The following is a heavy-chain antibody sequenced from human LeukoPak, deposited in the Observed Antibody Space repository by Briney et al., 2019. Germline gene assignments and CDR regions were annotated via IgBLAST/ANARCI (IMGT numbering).Heavy chain of an antibody. Sequence: SETLSLTCTVSGGSISSGGYYWSWICQHPGKGLEWIGYIYYSGSTYYNPSLKSRVTISVDTSKNQFSLKLSSVTAADTAVYYCARENGIAAAGTSSYMDVWGKGTTVTVSS. CDR1: GGSISSGGYY. D-gene: IGHD6-13*01. J-gene: IGHJ6*03. CDR2: IYYSGST. V-gene: IGHV4-31*03. CDR3: ARENGIAAAGTSSYMDV.